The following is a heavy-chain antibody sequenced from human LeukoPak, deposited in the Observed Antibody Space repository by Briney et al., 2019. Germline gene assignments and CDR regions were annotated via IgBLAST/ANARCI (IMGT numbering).Heavy chain of an antibody. D-gene: IGHD3-22*01. J-gene: IGHJ4*02. V-gene: IGHV3-21*01. CDR1: GFTVSSNY. Sequence: PGGSLRLSCAASGFTVSSNYMNWVRLAPGKGLEWVSSISTSRSYIHYADSVKGRFTISRENAKNSLYLQMNSLRAEDTAVYYCARDSSSGYYTHWGQGILVTVSS. CDR3: ARDSSSGYYTH. CDR2: ISTSRSYI.